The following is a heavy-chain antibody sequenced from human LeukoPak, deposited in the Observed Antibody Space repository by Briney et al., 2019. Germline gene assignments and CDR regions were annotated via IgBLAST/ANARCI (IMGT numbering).Heavy chain of an antibody. CDR3: ARDSSPHGSGSYFYYYYYMDV. CDR2: VIPIFSTA. CDR1: GGTFSNYA. D-gene: IGHD3-10*01. Sequence: SVKVSCNASGGTFSNYAIGWVRHAPGQGLEWMGGVIPIFSTANYAQKFQGRVTITADESTSTAYMELSSLRSEDTAVYYCARDSSPHGSGSYFYYYYYMDVWGKGTTVTISS. V-gene: IGHV1-69*01. J-gene: IGHJ6*03.